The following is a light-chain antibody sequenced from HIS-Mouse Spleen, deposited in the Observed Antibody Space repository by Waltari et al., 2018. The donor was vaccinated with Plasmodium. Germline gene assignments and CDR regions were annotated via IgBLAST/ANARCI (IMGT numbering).Light chain of an antibody. Sequence: QSALTQPPSASGSPGQSVTISCTGTSSDVGGYNYVSWYQQHPGKAPNLSIYEVSKRPSGVPDRFSGSKSGSTASLTVSGLQAVDEADDYCSSYAGSNNLVFGGGTKLTVL. CDR1: SSDVGGYNY. J-gene: IGLJ2*01. CDR2: EVS. V-gene: IGLV2-8*01. CDR3: SSYAGSNNLV.